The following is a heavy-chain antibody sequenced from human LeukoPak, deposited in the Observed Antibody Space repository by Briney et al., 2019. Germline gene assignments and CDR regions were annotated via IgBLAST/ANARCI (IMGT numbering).Heavy chain of an antibody. D-gene: IGHD1-26*01. Sequence: PGGSLRLSCAASGFTFSSYWMSWVRQAPGKGLEWVANIKQDGSEKYYVDSVKGRFTISRDNAKNSLYLQMNSLRAEDTAVYYCAKDRVVGATTPFDYWGQGTLVTVSS. CDR1: GFTFSSYW. V-gene: IGHV3-7*03. CDR2: IKQDGSEK. CDR3: AKDRVVGATTPFDY. J-gene: IGHJ4*02.